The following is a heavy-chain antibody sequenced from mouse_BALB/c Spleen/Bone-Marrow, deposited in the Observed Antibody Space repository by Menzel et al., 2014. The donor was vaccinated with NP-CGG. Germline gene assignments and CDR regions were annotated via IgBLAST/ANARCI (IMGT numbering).Heavy chain of an antibody. CDR3: AKGGTNRYDFDY. V-gene: IGHV1-14*01. CDR1: GYTFTSYV. D-gene: IGHD2-14*01. Sequence: VQLKESGPELVKPGASVKMSCKASGYTFTSYVMHWVKQKPGQGLEWIGYINPYNDGTKYNEKFKGMATLTSDRSSSKAYMELSMQTTEVSAVYYCAKGGTNRYDFDYWGQGATLTVSS. J-gene: IGHJ2*01. CDR2: INPYNDGT.